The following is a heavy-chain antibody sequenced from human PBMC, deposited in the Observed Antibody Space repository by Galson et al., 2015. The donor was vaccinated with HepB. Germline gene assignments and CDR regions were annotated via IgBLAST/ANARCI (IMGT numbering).Heavy chain of an antibody. CDR2: ISGSGGST. D-gene: IGHD3/OR15-3a*01. V-gene: IGHV3-23*01. CDR3: AKVRIFGPGYMDV. CDR1: GFTFSSYA. J-gene: IGHJ6*03. Sequence: SLRLSCAASGFTFSSYAMSWVRQAPGKGLEWVSAISGSGGSTYYADSVKGRFTISRDNSKNTLYLQMNSLRAEDTAVYYCAKVRIFGPGYMDVWGKGTTVTVSS.